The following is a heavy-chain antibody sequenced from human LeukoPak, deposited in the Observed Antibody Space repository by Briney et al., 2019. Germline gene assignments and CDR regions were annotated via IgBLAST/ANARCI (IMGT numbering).Heavy chain of an antibody. CDR3: AREWGNAGLFDY. V-gene: IGHV4-61*02. CDR1: GGSMSSGSYY. CDR2: IYTSGST. Sequence: SETLSLTYTVSGGSMSSGSYYWSWIRQPAGKGLEWIGRIYTSGSTKYNPSVESRVTISVDTPENQFSLKLNSVTAADTAVYYCAREWGNAGLFDYWGQGTLVTVSS. D-gene: IGHD1-26*01. J-gene: IGHJ4*02.